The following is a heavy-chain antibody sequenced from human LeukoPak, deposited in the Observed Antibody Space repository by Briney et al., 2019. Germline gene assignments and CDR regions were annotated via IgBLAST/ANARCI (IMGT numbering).Heavy chain of an antibody. CDR2: IYYSAST. Sequence: SETLSLTCTVSGVSISSGDYYWSWIRQPPGKGLEWIGYIYYSASTYYNPSLKSRVTISVDTSKNQFSLKLRSVTAADTAVYYCARVKQQLVAFDYWGQGTLVTVSS. CDR3: ARVKQQLVAFDY. J-gene: IGHJ4*02. D-gene: IGHD6-13*01. V-gene: IGHV4-30-4*01. CDR1: GVSISSGDYY.